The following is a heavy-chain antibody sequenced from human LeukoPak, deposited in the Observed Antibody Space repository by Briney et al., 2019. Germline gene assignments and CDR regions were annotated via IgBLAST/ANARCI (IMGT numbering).Heavy chain of an antibody. J-gene: IGHJ5*02. V-gene: IGHV1-58*01. CDR3: AAEPRGSGTRWFDP. Sequence: GTSVKVSCKASGFTFTSSAVQWVRQARGQRLEWIGWIVVGSGNTNYAQKFQERVTITRDMSTSTAYMELSSLRSEDPAVYYCAAEPRGSGTRWFDPWGQGTLVTVSS. CDR2: IVVGSGNT. CDR1: GFTFTSSA. D-gene: IGHD3-10*01.